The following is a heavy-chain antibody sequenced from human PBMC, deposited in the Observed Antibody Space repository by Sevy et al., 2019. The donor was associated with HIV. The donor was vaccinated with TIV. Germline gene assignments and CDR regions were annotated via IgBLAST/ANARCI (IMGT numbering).Heavy chain of an antibody. CDR1: EFTFSSYS. J-gene: IGHJ3*02. D-gene: IGHD2-15*01. CDR2: ISSSSSTI. V-gene: IGHV3-48*02. Sequence: GGSLRLSCAASEFTFSSYSMNWVHQAPGKGLEWVSYISSSSSTIYYADSVKGRFTISRDNAKNSLYLQMNSLRDEDTAVYYCARDQGGNPTKGGDAFDIWGQGRMVTVSS. CDR3: ARDQGGNPTKGGDAFDI.